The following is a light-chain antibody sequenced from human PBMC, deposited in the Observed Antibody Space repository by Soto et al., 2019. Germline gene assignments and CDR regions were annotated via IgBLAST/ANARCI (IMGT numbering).Light chain of an antibody. CDR3: QHYGSTPWS. CDR2: GAS. J-gene: IGKJ1*01. CDR1: QSVSSTY. Sequence: EVVLTQSPGTLSLSPGERATLSCRASQSVSSTYLAWYQQRPGQAPRLLIYGASTRATDIPDRISGSGSGTDVTLTVSRLEPEDFAVYSCQHYGSTPWSFGQGTKVEIK. V-gene: IGKV3-20*01.